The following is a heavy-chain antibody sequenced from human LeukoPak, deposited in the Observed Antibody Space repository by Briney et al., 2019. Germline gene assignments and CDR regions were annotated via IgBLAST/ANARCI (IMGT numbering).Heavy chain of an antibody. Sequence: PSQTLSLTCDISGDTVSSNSAAWNWIRQSPSRGLEWLGRTYYRSKLYYDYAVSVKSRITISPDTSKNQFSPQLNSVTADDTAVYYCARGFALDFWGQGTMVTVSS. CDR2: TYYRSKLYY. CDR3: ARGFALDF. V-gene: IGHV6-1*01. CDR1: GDTVSSNSAA. J-gene: IGHJ3*01.